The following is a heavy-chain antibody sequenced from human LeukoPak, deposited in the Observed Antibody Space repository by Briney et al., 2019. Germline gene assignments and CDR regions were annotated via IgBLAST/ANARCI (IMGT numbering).Heavy chain of an antibody. D-gene: IGHD4-11*01. J-gene: IGHJ6*02. CDR1: GFTFSSYA. CDR2: VSYDGRNK. V-gene: IGHV3-30*18. CDR3: AKDYGYYSSYYYGMDV. Sequence: GGSLRLSCAASGFTFSSYAMSWVRQAPGKGLEWVAVVSYDGRNKYYADSVKGRFTISRDNSKNTLYMQMNSLRAEDTAVYYCAKDYGYYSSYYYGMDVWGQGTTVTVSS.